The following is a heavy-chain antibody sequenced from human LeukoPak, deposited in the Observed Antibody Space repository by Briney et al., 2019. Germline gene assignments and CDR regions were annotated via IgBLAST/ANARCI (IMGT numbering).Heavy chain of an antibody. CDR3: ASASRYYDSRGYYHPYFDN. V-gene: IGHV4-4*07. CDR2: IYSSGST. CDR1: GGSISNYY. Sequence: SETLSLTCTVSGGSISNYYWSWIRQPAGRGLEWIGRIYSSGSTNYNPSLKSRVSMSIDTSKNQFSVKLSSVTAADTAVYYCASASRYYDSRGYYHPYFDNWGQGTLVTVSS. J-gene: IGHJ4*02. D-gene: IGHD3-22*01.